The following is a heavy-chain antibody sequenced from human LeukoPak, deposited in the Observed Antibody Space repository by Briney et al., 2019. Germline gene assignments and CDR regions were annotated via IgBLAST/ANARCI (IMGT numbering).Heavy chain of an antibody. CDR1: GGSISSSGYN. CDR2: LHRGGRT. J-gene: IGHJ4*02. V-gene: IGHV4-39*07. D-gene: IGHD3-9*01. CDR3: GKTDIYFNPIDS. Sequence: LDTLSLICTVSGGSISSSGYNWVWIRPPPGQGLEWFGELHRGGRTRYHPSLTSRVTMSMDYSKNQFSLNVRFVTAADTAIYYCGKTDIYFNPIDSWGPGSLVTVSS.